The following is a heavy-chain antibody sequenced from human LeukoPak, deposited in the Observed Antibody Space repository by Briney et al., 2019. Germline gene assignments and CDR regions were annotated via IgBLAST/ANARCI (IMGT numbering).Heavy chain of an antibody. CDR1: GFSFSRYA. V-gene: IGHV3-23*01. J-gene: IGHJ4*02. CDR2: ISDSGYRT. CDR3: AKPSNIAAAPRH. Sequence: GGSLRLSCAASGFSFSRYAMTWVRQAPGKGLEWVSGISDSGYRTYKADSVQGRFTIYRDNSKNTLYLQMNSLRAEDTAVYYCAKPSNIAAAPRHWGQGTLVTVSS. D-gene: IGHD6-13*01.